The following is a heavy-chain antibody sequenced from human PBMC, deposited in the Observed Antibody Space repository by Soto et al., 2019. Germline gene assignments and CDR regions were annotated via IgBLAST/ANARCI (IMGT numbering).Heavy chain of an antibody. Sequence: PGESLKISCKGSGYSFTSYWISWVRQMPGKGLEWMGRIDPSDSYTNYSPSFQGHVTISADKSISTAYLQWSSLKASDTAMYYCARIRTYYYGSGAAAPGYYYYGMDVWGQGTTVTVSS. J-gene: IGHJ6*02. CDR3: ARIRTYYYGSGAAAPGYYYYGMDV. D-gene: IGHD3-10*01. CDR2: IDPSDSYT. V-gene: IGHV5-10-1*01. CDR1: GYSFTSYW.